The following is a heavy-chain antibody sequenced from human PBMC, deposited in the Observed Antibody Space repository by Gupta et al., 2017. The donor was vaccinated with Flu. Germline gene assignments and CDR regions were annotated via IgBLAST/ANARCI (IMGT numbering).Heavy chain of an antibody. Sequence: EVQLLASGGDLVQPGGSLRLSCTASGFTFSGYGMGWVRQAPGRGLEWLSAVSGTGSTTYYADSVEGRFTVSRDNSKNTVYLRMSSLRAEDTAIYYCAKSTDFWSGSSIRDQFGLDVWGRGTPVIVSS. D-gene: IGHD3-3*01. CDR2: VSGTGSTT. V-gene: IGHV3-23*01. CDR1: GFTFSGYG. CDR3: AKSTDFWSGSSIRDQFGLDV. J-gene: IGHJ6*02.